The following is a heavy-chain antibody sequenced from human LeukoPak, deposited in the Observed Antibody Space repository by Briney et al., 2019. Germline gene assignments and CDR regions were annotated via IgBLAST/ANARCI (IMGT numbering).Heavy chain of an antibody. V-gene: IGHV3-23*01. Sequence: GGSLRLSCAASGFTFSSYAMSWVRQAPGKGLEWVSAISGSGGSTYYADSVKGRFTISRDNSKNTLYLQMNSLRAEDTAVYYCAKTPYYDILTGYYPNAFDNWGQGTMVTVSS. J-gene: IGHJ3*02. CDR1: GFTFSSYA. CDR2: ISGSGGST. D-gene: IGHD3-9*01. CDR3: AKTPYYDILTGYYPNAFDN.